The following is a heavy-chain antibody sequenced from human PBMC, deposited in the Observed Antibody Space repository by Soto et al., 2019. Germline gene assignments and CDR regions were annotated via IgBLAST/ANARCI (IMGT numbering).Heavy chain of an antibody. CDR1: GGSISSYY. CDR2: IYYSGST. CDR3: ARGVGADIGEYRYYYYYGMDV. Sequence: QVQLQESGPGLVKPSETLSLTCTVSGGSISSYYWSWIRQPPGKGLEWIGYIYYSGSTNYNPSLRSRVTISVDTSKNQFSLKLSSVTAADTAVYYCARGVGADIGEYRYYYYYGMDVWGQGTTVTVSS. D-gene: IGHD3-10*01. J-gene: IGHJ6*02. V-gene: IGHV4-59*01.